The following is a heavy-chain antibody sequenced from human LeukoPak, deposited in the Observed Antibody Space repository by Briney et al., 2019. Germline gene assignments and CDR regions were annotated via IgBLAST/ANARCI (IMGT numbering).Heavy chain of an antibody. J-gene: IGHJ4*02. CDR1: GFTFSSYD. D-gene: IGHD5-12*01. V-gene: IGHV3-23*01. CDR2: IRASGDNT. CDR3: ARAGFRSYGGLLAK. Sequence: GGSLRLSCAASGFTFSSYDMNWVRQAAGKGLDWVSAIRASGDNTFYADSVNGRFTISRDNSLNILYLQINSLRAEDTAVYYCARAGFRSYGGLLAKWGQGALVTVSS.